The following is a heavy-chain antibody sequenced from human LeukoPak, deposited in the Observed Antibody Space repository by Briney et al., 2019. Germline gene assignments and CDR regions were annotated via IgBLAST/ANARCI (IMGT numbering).Heavy chain of an antibody. CDR3: VRDVGYFNL. CDR2: ISSSSTYI. Sequence: GGSLRLSCVASGFTFTGYSMTWVRQAPGKGLEWVSSISSSSTYIYYADSDSVKGRFTISRDNGKNSVYLQMSDLRAEDTAVYYCVRDVGYFNLWGRGTLVTVSS. CDR1: GFTFTGYS. J-gene: IGHJ2*01. V-gene: IGHV3-21*01.